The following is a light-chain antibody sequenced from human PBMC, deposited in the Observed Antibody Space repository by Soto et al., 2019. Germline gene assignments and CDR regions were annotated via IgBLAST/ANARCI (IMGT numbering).Light chain of an antibody. Sequence: EIVLTQSPGSLSLSPGERATLSCRASQSVDSSFFAWYQKKPGQAPRLLIYGASKRATGIPDRFSGSGSGTDFTLTISRLEPEDFAVSSCPQDVSSVTFGQGTKVESK. CDR2: GAS. J-gene: IGKJ1*01. CDR1: QSVDSSF. CDR3: PQDVSSVT. V-gene: IGKV3-20*01.